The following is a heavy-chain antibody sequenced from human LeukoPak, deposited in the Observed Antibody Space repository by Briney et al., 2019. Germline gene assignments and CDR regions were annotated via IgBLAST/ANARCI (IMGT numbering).Heavy chain of an antibody. J-gene: IGHJ4*02. V-gene: IGHV3-21*01. D-gene: IGHD3-9*01. Sequence: GSLRLSCAASGFTFSSYSLNWVRQAPGRGLEWVSSISSSGSYIYYADSVKGRFTISRDNAKNSLYLQMNSLRAEDTAVYYCARGSRLRYFDWLLPFDYWGQGTLVTVSS. CDR3: ARGSRLRYFDWLLPFDY. CDR2: ISSSGSYI. CDR1: GFTFSSYS.